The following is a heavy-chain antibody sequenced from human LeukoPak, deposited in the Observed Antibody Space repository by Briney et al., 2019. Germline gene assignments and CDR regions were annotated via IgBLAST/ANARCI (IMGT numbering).Heavy chain of an antibody. CDR2: IKQDGREK. CDR1: GFTFSSTW. D-gene: IGHD2/OR15-2a*01. V-gene: IGHV3-7*01. CDR3: ARGEDVVIVTTNPLDS. Sequence: GGSLRLSCAASGFTFSSTWMRWVRQAPGKGLEWVARIKQDGREKYYVDSVKGRFTISRDNAKISLYLQMNSLRAEDTAVYYCARGEDVVIVTTNPLDSWVQGSMVTVCS. J-gene: IGHJ4*02.